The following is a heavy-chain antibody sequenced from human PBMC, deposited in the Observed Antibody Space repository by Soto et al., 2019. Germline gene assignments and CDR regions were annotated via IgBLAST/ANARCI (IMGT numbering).Heavy chain of an antibody. V-gene: IGHV1-2*02. CDR2: INPHTGGT. CDR1: GYTFNGYY. Sequence: QVQLVQSGAEVKKPGASVQVSCRASGYTFNGYYLHWVRQAPGEGPEWMGWINPHTGGTNYAQKFEGRVTITGDTSISTAYMELTRLRPDDTALYYYARDGAFRRQTAAGTLHWFFDFWGRGTQVTVSS. CDR3: ARDGAFRRQTAAGTLHWFFDF. D-gene: IGHD6-25*01. J-gene: IGHJ2*01.